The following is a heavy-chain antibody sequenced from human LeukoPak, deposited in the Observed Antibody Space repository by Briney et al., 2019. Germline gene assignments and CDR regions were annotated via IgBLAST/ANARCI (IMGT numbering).Heavy chain of an antibody. CDR1: GFTFSTYV. J-gene: IGHJ6*02. CDR2: IWHDGSNK. D-gene: IGHD4-17*01. Sequence: GGSLRLSCAASGFTFSTYVIHWVRQAPGKGLEWVALIWHDGSNKYYGDSVKDRFTISRDNSKNTLYLQMDSLRDEDTAVYYCARARPYFTVTTGMDVWGQGTTVTVSS. CDR3: ARARPYFTVTTGMDV. V-gene: IGHV3-33*01.